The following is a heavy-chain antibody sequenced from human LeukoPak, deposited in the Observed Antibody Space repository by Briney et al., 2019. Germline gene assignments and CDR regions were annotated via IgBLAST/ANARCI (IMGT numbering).Heavy chain of an antibody. V-gene: IGHV4-59*12. CDR2: IYYSGST. CDR3: ARGKYDFWSGYYLFDY. CDR1: GGSISSYY. J-gene: IGHJ4*02. D-gene: IGHD3-3*01. Sequence: PSETLSLTCTVSGGSISSYYWSWIRQPPGKGLEWIGYIYYSGSTNYNPSLKSRVTISVDTSKNQFSLKLSSVTAADTAVYYCARGKYDFWSGYYLFDYWGQGTLVTVSS.